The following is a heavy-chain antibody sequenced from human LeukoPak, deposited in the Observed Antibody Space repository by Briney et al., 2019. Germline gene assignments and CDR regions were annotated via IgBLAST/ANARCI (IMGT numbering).Heavy chain of an antibody. J-gene: IGHJ4*02. Sequence: PGGSLRLSCAASGFTFSSYAMSWVRQAPGKGLEWVSGISGSGGTTYYADSVKGRFTISRDNSKNTLYVQMNSLRAEDTAVYYCAKDRGFSWATVSTALFEYWGLGTLVTVSS. CDR2: ISGSGGTT. CDR1: GFTFSSYA. CDR3: AKDRGFSWATVSTALFEY. V-gene: IGHV3-23*01. D-gene: IGHD4-17*01.